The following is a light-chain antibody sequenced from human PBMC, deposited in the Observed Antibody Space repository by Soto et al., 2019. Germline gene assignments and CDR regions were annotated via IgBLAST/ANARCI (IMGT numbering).Light chain of an antibody. Sequence: ALTQPPSASGSPGQSVTISCTGTSSDIGAYIYVSWYQQHPGKAPKLMISEVSRRPSGVPERFSGFKSGNTASLTVSGLQADDEAHHYCSSYAGSNNFVFGTGTKVTVL. J-gene: IGLJ1*01. CDR3: SSYAGSNNFV. V-gene: IGLV2-8*01. CDR1: SSDIGAYIY. CDR2: EVS.